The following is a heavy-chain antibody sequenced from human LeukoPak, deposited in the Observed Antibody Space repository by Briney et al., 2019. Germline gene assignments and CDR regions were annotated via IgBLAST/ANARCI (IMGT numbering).Heavy chain of an antibody. D-gene: IGHD2-2*01. CDR2: INHSGST. Sequence: SETLSLTCAVYGGSFSGYYWSWIRQPPGEGLEWIGEINHSGSTNYNPSLKSRVTISVDTSKNQFSLKLSSVTAADTAVYYCARWVRGYCSSTSCYSFDYWGQGTLVTVSS. CDR3: ARWVRGYCSSTSCYSFDY. V-gene: IGHV4-34*01. J-gene: IGHJ4*02. CDR1: GGSFSGYY.